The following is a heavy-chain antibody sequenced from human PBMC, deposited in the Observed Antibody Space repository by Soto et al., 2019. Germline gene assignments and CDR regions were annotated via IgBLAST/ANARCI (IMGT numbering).Heavy chain of an antibody. CDR1: GFTFSSYE. V-gene: IGHV3-48*03. Sequence: GGSLRLSCAASGFTFSSYEMNWVRQAPGKGLEWVSYISSSGSTIYYADSVKGRFTISRDNAKNSLYLQMNSLRAEDTAVYYCARDHKGGYYYYGMDAWGQGTTVTV. CDR2: ISSSGSTI. CDR3: ARDHKGGYYYYGMDA. J-gene: IGHJ6*02.